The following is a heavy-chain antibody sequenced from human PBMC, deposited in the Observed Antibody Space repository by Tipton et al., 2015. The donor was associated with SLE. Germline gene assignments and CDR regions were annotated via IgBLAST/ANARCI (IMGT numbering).Heavy chain of an antibody. CDR2: IYSGGST. CDR3: AKVQNSGWSPLDY. V-gene: IGHV3-23*03. J-gene: IGHJ4*02. CDR1: GFTFNDYA. D-gene: IGHD6-19*01. Sequence: SLRLSCAASGFTFNDYAMSWVRQAPGKGLQWVSVIYSGGSTYYADSVKGRFIISRENSKDTLYLQMNSLRAEDTALYYCAKVQNSGWSPLDYWGQGTLVTVSS.